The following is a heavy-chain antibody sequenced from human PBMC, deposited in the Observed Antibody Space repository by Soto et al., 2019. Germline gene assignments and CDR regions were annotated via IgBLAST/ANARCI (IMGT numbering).Heavy chain of an antibody. D-gene: IGHD1-1*01. CDR1: GLDISNIT. CDR2: ISGSANST. J-gene: IGHJ4*02. V-gene: IGHV3-23*01. CDR3: AKDRRGTGAPWPDY. Sequence: LIGVASGLDISNITLSSLPQTQGKGLGCVSAISGSANSTYYADSVKGRFTVSRDNSRNTLYLHMNSLRAEDTAVYYCAKDRRGTGAPWPDYLGQGTLVTVSS.